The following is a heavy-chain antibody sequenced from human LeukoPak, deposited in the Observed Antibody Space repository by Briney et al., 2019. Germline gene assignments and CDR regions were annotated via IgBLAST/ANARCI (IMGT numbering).Heavy chain of an antibody. V-gene: IGHV1-18*01. CDR3: AFQYYYDSGGYYYFGY. CDR2: ISAYNGNT. CDR1: GYTFTSYG. D-gene: IGHD3-22*01. Sequence: GASVKVSCKASGYTFTSYGISWVRQAPGQGLEWMGWISAYNGNTNYAQKFQGRVTITRDTSASTAYMELSSLRSEDTAVYYCAFQYYYDSGGYYYFGYWGQGTLVTVSS. J-gene: IGHJ4*02.